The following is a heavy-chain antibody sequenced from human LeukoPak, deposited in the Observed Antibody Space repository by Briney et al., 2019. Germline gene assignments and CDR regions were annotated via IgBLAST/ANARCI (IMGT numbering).Heavy chain of an antibody. CDR3: ARDPDYYGSGSYGTPFDY. D-gene: IGHD3-10*01. CDR1: GYTFTSYG. CDR2: ISAYNGNT. V-gene: IGHV1-18*01. Sequence: ASVKVSCKASGYTFTSYGISWVRQAPGQGLEWMGWISAYNGNTNYAQKLQDRVTMTTDTSTSTAYMELSRLRSDDTAVYYCARDPDYYGSGSYGTPFDYWGQGTLVTVSS. J-gene: IGHJ4*02.